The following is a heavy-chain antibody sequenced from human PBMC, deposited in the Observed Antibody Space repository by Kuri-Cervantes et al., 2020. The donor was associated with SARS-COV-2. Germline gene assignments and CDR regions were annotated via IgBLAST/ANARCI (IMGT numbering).Heavy chain of an antibody. CDR3: ARDGRDGYNREFLTD. CDR2: INPGGGAT. Sequence: ASVKVSCKASAYTFTNYYIHWVRQAPGQGLEWMGIINPGGGATTYAQKFQGRVTMTRDTSTSTVYMELSSLRSEDTAVYFCARDGRDGYNREFLTDWGQGTLVTVSS. D-gene: IGHD5-24*01. J-gene: IGHJ4*02. V-gene: IGHV1-46*01. CDR1: AYTFTNYY.